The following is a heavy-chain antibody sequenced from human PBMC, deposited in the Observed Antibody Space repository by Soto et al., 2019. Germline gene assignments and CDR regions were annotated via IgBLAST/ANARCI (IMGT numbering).Heavy chain of an antibody. CDR2: ILVDGRT. V-gene: IGHV3-23*01. J-gene: IGHJ3*02. Sequence: PGGSLRLSCAASGFSFSRYDMTWVRQAPGKGLEWVSTILVDGRTFYVDSVKGRFTISRDSSQNTVYLQMNSLTAGDTDRYHSAKATAAVGGALDTGGQGPIVPVSS. CDR3: AKATAAVGGALDT. D-gene: IGHD2-21*02. CDR1: GFSFSRYD.